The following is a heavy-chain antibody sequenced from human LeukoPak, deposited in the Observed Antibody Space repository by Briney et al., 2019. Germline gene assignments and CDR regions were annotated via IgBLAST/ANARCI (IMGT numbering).Heavy chain of an antibody. CDR2: IWYDGSNK. CDR3: ARDDSSSWYYYYYGMDV. V-gene: IGHV3-33*08. D-gene: IGHD6-13*01. CDR1: GFTLSSYG. Sequence: GGSLRLSCAASGFTLSSYGMHWVRQAPGKGLEWVAVIWYDGSNKYYADSVKGRFTISRDNSKNTLYLQMNSLRAEDTAVYYCARDDSSSWYYYYYGMDVWGQGTTVTVSS. J-gene: IGHJ6*02.